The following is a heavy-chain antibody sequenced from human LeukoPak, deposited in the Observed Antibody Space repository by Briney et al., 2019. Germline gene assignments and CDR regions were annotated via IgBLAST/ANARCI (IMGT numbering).Heavy chain of an antibody. CDR2: IYPSGST. CDR3: AREIVTVTSRRFDY. Sequence: SETLSLTCTVSGGSISSSSYYWSWIRQPAGKGLEWIGRIYPSGSTDYNPSLKSRVTISIDTSKNQFSLKQSSVTAADTAVYYCAREIVTVTSRRFDYWGQGTLVTVSS. CDR1: GGSISSSSYY. D-gene: IGHD4-17*01. V-gene: IGHV4-61*02. J-gene: IGHJ4*02.